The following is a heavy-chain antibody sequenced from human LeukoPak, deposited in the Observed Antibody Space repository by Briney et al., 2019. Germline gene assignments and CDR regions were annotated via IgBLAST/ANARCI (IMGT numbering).Heavy chain of an antibody. D-gene: IGHD5-12*01. J-gene: IGHJ6*04. CDR2: IYHSGST. CDR3: ARDPSGYDYYYGMDV. Sequence: SETLSLTCAVSGYSISSGYYWGWIRQPPGKGLEWIGSIYHSGSTYYNPSLKSRVTISVDTSKNQFSQKLSSVTAADTAVYYCARDPSGYDYYYGMDVWGKGTTVTVSS. CDR1: GYSISSGYY. V-gene: IGHV4-38-2*02.